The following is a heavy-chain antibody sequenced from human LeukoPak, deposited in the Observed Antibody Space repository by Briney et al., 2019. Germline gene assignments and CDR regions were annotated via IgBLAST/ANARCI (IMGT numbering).Heavy chain of an antibody. CDR1: GFTFSSYA. CDR2: IWYDGSNK. V-gene: IGHV3-33*08. CDR3: ARRIPAAGTGGVDY. J-gene: IGHJ4*02. Sequence: GGSLRLSCAASGFTFSSYAMHWVRQAPGKGLEWVAVIWYDGSNKYYADSVKGRFTISRDNSKNTLYLQMNSLRVEDTAVYYCARRIPAAGTGGVDYWGQGTLVTVSS. D-gene: IGHD6-13*01.